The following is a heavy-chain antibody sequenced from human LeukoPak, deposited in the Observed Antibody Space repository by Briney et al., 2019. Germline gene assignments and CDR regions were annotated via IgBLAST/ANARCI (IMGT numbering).Heavy chain of an antibody. Sequence: GGSLRLSCAASGFTFSDYAMSWVRQAPGKGLEWVSGFSGSGGSTFYTDSVKGRFTISRDNSKNTLYLQMNSLRAEDTAVYYCAKSLATGWYVNEYWGQGTLVTVSS. CDR2: FSGSGGST. J-gene: IGHJ4*02. D-gene: IGHD6-19*01. CDR3: AKSLATGWYVNEY. CDR1: GFTFSDYA. V-gene: IGHV3-23*01.